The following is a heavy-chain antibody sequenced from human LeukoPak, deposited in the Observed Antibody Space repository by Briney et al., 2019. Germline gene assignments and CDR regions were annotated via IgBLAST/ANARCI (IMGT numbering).Heavy chain of an antibody. J-gene: IGHJ6*02. Sequence: PGGSLRLSCAASGFTFSSYEMNWARQAPGKGLEWVSYISSSGSTIYYADSVKGRFTISRDNAKNSLYLQMNSLRAEDTAVYYCARDRSDILGDYYYGMDVLGQGTTVTVSS. CDR3: ARDRSDILGDYYYGMDV. D-gene: IGHD3-9*01. CDR1: GFTFSSYE. CDR2: ISSSGSTI. V-gene: IGHV3-48*03.